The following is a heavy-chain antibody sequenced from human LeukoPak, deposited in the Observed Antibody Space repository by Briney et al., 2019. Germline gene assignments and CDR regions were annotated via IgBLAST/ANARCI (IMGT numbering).Heavy chain of an antibody. V-gene: IGHV5-51*01. D-gene: IGHD5-12*01. Sequence: GESLKISCQGSGYNFISNWIGWVRQTPGKGLEFLGIIHPHDSETIYSPSFQGQVTVSADKSTSTAYLQWNTLKASDTAMYYCARVDRRGYSDYTAILPDYWGQGTLVTVSS. CDR1: GYNFISNW. CDR2: IHPHDSET. CDR3: ARVDRRGYSDYTAILPDY. J-gene: IGHJ4*02.